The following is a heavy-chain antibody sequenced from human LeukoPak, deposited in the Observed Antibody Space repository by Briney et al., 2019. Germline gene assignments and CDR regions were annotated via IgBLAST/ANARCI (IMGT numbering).Heavy chain of an antibody. V-gene: IGHV3-30*18. CDR3: AKSHHGYCSSTSCYRSYYYYGMDV. D-gene: IGHD2-2*03. CDR2: ISYDGSSK. CDR1: GFTFSSYG. Sequence: PGRSLRLSCAASGFTFSSYGMHWVRQAPGKGLEWAAVISYDGSSKYYADSVKGRFTISRDNSKNTLYLQMNSLRAEDTAVYYCAKSHHGYCSSTSCYRSYYYYGMDVWGQGTTVTVSS. J-gene: IGHJ6*02.